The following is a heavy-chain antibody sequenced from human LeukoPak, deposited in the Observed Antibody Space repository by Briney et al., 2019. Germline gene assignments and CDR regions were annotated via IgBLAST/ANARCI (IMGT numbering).Heavy chain of an antibody. CDR3: AKDFGGDYGDY. Sequence: TGGSLRLSCATSGFTFSSYGMHWVRQAPGKGLEWVAFIRYDGRDKYYADSVKGRFTISRDNSKNTLYLQMNSLRAEDTAVYYCAKDFGGDYGDYWGQGTLVTVSS. CDR1: GFTFSSYG. CDR2: IRYDGRDK. J-gene: IGHJ4*02. D-gene: IGHD4-17*01. V-gene: IGHV3-30*02.